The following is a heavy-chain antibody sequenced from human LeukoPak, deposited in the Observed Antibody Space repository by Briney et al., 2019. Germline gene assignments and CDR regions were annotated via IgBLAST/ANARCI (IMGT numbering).Heavy chain of an antibody. V-gene: IGHV3-7*01. D-gene: IGHD3-10*01. CDR1: GFTFSSYW. J-gene: IGHJ4*02. Sequence: GGSLRLSCAASGFTFSSYWMSWVRQAPGKGLEWVANIKQDGSEKYYVDSVKGRFTISRDNAKNSLYLQMNSLRAEDTAVYYCAGDWLWFGELLPYFDYWGQGTLVTVSS. CDR2: IKQDGSEK. CDR3: AGDWLWFGELLPYFDY.